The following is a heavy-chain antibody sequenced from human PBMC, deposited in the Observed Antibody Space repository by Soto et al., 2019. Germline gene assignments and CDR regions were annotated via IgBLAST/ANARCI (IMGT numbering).Heavy chain of an antibody. CDR3: AREPRYCRGGSCSITGDAFDI. Sequence: EVQLVESGGGLVQPGGSLRLSCTASGFIVSDTYMNWVRQAPGKGLEWVSVISNRGDTHYADSVRGRFSLSRDIADCTLHLHMNNLRVEDTAVYYCAREPRYCRGGSCSITGDAFDIWGQGTMVTVSS. CDR1: GFIVSDTY. CDR2: ISNRGDT. D-gene: IGHD2-15*01. V-gene: IGHV3-66*01. J-gene: IGHJ3*02.